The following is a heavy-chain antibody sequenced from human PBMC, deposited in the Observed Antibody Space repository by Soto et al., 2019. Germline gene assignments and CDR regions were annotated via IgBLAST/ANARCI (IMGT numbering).Heavy chain of an antibody. CDR1: GFTLSNYA. CDR2: IWYDGSYK. J-gene: IGHJ4*02. CDR3: ARKGSGWTFDY. V-gene: IGHV3-33*01. Sequence: QVQLVESGGGVVQPGRSLRLSCAASGFTLSNYAMHWVRQAPGKGLEWVAVIWYDGSYKYYAESVKGRFTISRDSSKNTLYLQVNSLRADDTAMYYCARKGSGWTFDYWGQGTLVTGSS. D-gene: IGHD6-19*01.